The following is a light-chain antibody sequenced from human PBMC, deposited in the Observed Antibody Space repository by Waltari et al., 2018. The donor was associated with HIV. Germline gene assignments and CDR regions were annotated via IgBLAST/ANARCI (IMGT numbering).Light chain of an antibody. CDR3: QQYESYPFT. J-gene: IGKJ3*01. V-gene: IGKV1-5*03. CDR2: KAS. CDR1: QNVNSW. Sequence: DVQMTQSPSTLSASVGDSVTITCRASQNVNSWLVWYQQIPGKAPNLLISKASVLQSGVPSRFSGSGSGTEFTLTINSLQHDDFGTYYCQQYESYPFTFGPGTRVDI.